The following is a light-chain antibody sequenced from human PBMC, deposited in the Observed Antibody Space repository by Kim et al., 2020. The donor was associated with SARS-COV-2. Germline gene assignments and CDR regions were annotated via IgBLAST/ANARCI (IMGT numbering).Light chain of an antibody. V-gene: IGKV3-20*01. CDR3: QQYGSSRS. CDR2: GAS. Sequence: SLSPEERATLSCRASQSVSSSYLAWYQQKPGQAPRLLIYGASSRATGIPDRFSGSGSGTDFTLTISRLEPEDFAVYYCQQYGSSRSFGQGTKLEI. J-gene: IGKJ2*03. CDR1: QSVSSSY.